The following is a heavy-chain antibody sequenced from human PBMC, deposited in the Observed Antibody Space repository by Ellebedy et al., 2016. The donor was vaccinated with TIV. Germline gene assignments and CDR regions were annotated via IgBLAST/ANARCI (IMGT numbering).Heavy chain of an antibody. CDR2: IYTGGDT. Sequence: PGGSLRLSCAASGFSVSSRYMSWVRQAPGKGLEWVAVIYTGGDTHYADSVEGRFTISRHNSTNTLYLQVNSLGPEDAAVYYCAVHQVSWFSAFDIWGPGAEVTVSS. D-gene: IGHD6-13*01. CDR3: AVHQVSWFSAFDI. V-gene: IGHV3-53*01. J-gene: IGHJ3*02. CDR1: GFSVSSRY.